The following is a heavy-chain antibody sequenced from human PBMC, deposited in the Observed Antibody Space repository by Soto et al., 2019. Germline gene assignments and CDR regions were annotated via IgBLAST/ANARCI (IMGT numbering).Heavy chain of an antibody. CDR3: ARVGAVAGLGNYYFDY. Sequence: QVQLQESGPGLVKPSGTLSLTCAVSGGSISSSNWWSWVRQPPGKGLEWIGEIYHSGSTNYNPSLKSRVTRAVDKSKNQCSLKLSSVTAADTAVYYCARVGAVAGLGNYYFDYWGQGTLVTVSS. D-gene: IGHD6-19*01. CDR1: GGSISSSNW. J-gene: IGHJ4*02. CDR2: IYHSGST. V-gene: IGHV4-4*02.